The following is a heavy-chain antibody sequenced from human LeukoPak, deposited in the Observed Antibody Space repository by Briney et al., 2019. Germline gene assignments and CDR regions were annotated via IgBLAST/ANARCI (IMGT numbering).Heavy chain of an antibody. J-gene: IGHJ5*02. V-gene: IGHV3-23*01. Sequence: PGGSLRLSCAASGFTFSSYAMSWVRQAPGKGLEWVSAISGSGGSTYYADSVKGRFTISRDNSKNTLYLQMNSLRAEDTAVYYCAKVRYFDWLSFLAWFDPWGQGTLVTVSS. CDR3: AKVRYFDWLSFLAWFDP. CDR1: GFTFSSYA. CDR2: ISGSGGST. D-gene: IGHD3-9*01.